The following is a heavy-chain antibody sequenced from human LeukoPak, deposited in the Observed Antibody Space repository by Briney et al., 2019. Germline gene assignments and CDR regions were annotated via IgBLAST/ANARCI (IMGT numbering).Heavy chain of an antibody. V-gene: IGHV3-7*04. D-gene: IGHD3-10*01. CDR3: ARAFGEPDY. CDR1: GFTFSSYW. Sequence: GGSLRLSCAASGFTFSSYWMTWVRQAPGKGLEWVANIKEDGSEKHYLDSVRGRFTISRDNAKNSLYLQTNSLRAEDTAVYYCARAFGEPDYWGQGTLVTVSS. J-gene: IGHJ4*02. CDR2: IKEDGSEK.